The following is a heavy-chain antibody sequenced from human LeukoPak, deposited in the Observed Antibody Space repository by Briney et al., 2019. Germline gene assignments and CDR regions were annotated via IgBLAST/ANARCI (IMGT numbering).Heavy chain of an antibody. CDR3: ASAGYCSSTSCYHYYYYYMDV. CDR1: GGTFSSYA. CDR2: IIPIFGTA. J-gene: IGHJ6*03. D-gene: IGHD2-2*01. Sequence: GASVKVSCKASGGTFSSYAISWVRQAPGQGLEWMGGIIPIFGTANYAQKFQGRVTITTDESTSTAYMELSSLRSEDTAVYYCASAGYCSSTSCYHYYYYYMDVWGKGTTVTVSS. V-gene: IGHV1-69*05.